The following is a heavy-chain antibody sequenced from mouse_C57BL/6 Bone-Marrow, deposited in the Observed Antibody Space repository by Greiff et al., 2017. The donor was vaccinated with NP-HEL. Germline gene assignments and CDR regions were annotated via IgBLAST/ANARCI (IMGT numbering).Heavy chain of an antibody. D-gene: IGHD2-4*01. CDR3: AIYYDYAGSFFDY. V-gene: IGHV1-69*01. CDR2: IDPSDSYT. CDR1: GYTFTSYW. Sequence: QVQLQQPGAELVMPGASVKLSCKASGYTFTSYWMHWVKQRPGQGLEWIGEIDPSDSYTNYNQKFKGKSTLTVDKSSSTAYMQLSSLTSEDSAVYYCAIYYDYAGSFFDYGGQGTTLTVSS. J-gene: IGHJ2*01.